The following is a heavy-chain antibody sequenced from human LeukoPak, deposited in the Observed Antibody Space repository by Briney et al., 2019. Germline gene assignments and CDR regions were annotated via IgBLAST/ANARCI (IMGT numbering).Heavy chain of an antibody. Sequence: GGSLRLSCAASGFTFSSYAMSWVRQAPGKGLEWVSAISGSGGSTYYADSVKGRFTISRDNSKNTLYLQMNSLRAEDTAVYYCAKAPGIVVVLSWFGPWGQGTLVTVSS. V-gene: IGHV3-23*01. CDR3: AKAPGIVVVLSWFGP. J-gene: IGHJ5*02. CDR2: ISGSGGST. CDR1: GFTFSSYA. D-gene: IGHD3-22*01.